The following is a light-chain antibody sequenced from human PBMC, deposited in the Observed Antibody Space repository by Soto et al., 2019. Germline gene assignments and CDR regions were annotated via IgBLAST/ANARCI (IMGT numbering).Light chain of an antibody. V-gene: IGLV2-8*01. CDR3: NSYAGGSRWV. CDR1: GSDVGGYNY. Sequence: QSALTQPPSASGSPEQSVTISCTGTGSDVGGYNYVSWYQQHPGKAPKVVIYEVNKRPSGVPDRFSGSKSGNTASLTVSGLQAEDEADYYCNSYAGGSRWVFGGGTKLTVL. J-gene: IGLJ2*01. CDR2: EVN.